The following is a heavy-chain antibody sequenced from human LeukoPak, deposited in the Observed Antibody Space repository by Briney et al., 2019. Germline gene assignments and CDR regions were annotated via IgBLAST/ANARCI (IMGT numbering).Heavy chain of an antibody. CDR2: IDKKDKGYATAT. CDR3: VTGGVVPAATFVH. Sequence: PGGSLKLSCAASGFTFSGSAIHWVRQSSGKGLVWVGQIDKKDKGYATATAYAASVKGRFTISRDDSINTAYLQMKSLKTEDTAVYCCVTGGVVPAATFVHWGQGTLVTVSS. D-gene: IGHD2-2*01. CDR1: GFTFSGSA. J-gene: IGHJ5*02. V-gene: IGHV3-73*01.